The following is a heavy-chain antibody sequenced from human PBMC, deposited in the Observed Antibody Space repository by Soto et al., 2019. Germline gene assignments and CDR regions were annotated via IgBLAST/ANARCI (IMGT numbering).Heavy chain of an antibody. CDR3: VRGRVGWSGYDPLDY. V-gene: IGHV3-74*01. CDR2: IKSDGGSK. Sequence: PGGSLRLSCAASGFSFSDYWMHWVRQAPGGGLVWVSRIKSDGGSKTDADSVKGRFTISRDNAKNTFFLQMNSLRAEDTAVYYCVRGRVGWSGYDPLDYWGQGTLVTVSS. J-gene: IGHJ4*02. CDR1: GFSFSDYW. D-gene: IGHD5-12*01.